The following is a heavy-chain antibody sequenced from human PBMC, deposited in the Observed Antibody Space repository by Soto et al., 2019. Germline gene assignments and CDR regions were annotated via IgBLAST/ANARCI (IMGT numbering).Heavy chain of an antibody. V-gene: IGHV3-9*01. J-gene: IGHJ4*02. CDR1: GFTFDDYA. D-gene: IGHD5-18*01. CDR2: ISWNSGSI. Sequence: EVQLVESGGGLVQLGRSLRLSCAASGFTFDDYAMHWVRQAPGKGLEWVSGISWNSGSIGYADSVKGRFTISRDNAKNSLYLQMNSLRAEDTALYYCAKGNSYGYSCFDYWGQGTLVTVSS. CDR3: AKGNSYGYSCFDY.